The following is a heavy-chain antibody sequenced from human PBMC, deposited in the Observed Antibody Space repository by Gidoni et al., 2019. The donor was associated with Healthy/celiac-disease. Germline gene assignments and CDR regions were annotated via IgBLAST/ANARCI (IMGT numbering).Heavy chain of an antibody. D-gene: IGHD6-6*01. CDR1: GGSISSSSYY. J-gene: IGHJ4*02. V-gene: IGHV4-39*01. CDR2: IYYSGST. Sequence: QLQLQESGPGLVKPSETLSLTCTVSGGSISSSSYYWGWIRQPPGKGLEWIGSIYYSGSTYYNPSLKSRVTISVDTSKNQFSLKLSSVTAADTAVYYCARSSKRIAAHDYWGQGTLVTVSS. CDR3: ARSSKRIAAHDY.